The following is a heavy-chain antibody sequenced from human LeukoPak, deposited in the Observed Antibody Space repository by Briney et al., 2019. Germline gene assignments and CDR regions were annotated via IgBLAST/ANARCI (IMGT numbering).Heavy chain of an antibody. Sequence: PGGSLRPSCAASGFTFSSYGMHWVRQAPGKGLEWVAVISYDGSNKYYADSVKGRFTISRDNSKNTLYLQMNSLRAEDTAVYYCARDPLLSTGYYFDYWGQGTLVTVSS. V-gene: IGHV3-30*03. D-gene: IGHD4-17*01. CDR1: GFTFSSYG. J-gene: IGHJ4*02. CDR2: ISYDGSNK. CDR3: ARDPLLSTGYYFDY.